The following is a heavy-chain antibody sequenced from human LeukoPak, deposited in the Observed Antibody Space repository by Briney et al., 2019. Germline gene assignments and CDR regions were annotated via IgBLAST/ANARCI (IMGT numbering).Heavy chain of an antibody. V-gene: IGHV1-2*02. J-gene: IGHJ5*02. D-gene: IGHD2-2*01. CDR3: ARVTGHMPRGHSWFDP. Sequence: GASVKVSCKASGYTFTGYYMHWVRQAPGQGLEWMGWINPNSGGTNYAQKFQGRVTMTRDTSISTAYMELRSLRSDDTAVYYCARVTGHMPRGHSWFDPWGQGTLVTVSS. CDR2: INPNSGGT. CDR1: GYTFTGYY.